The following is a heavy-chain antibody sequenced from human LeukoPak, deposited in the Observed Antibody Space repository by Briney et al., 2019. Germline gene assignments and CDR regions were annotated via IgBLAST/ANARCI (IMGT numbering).Heavy chain of an antibody. Sequence: GGSLRLSCAASEFSVGSNYMTWVRQAPGKGLEWVSLIYSGGSTYYADSVKGRFAISRDNSKNTLYLQMNSLRAEDTAVYYCARDLGQYYDTSDNWFDPWGQGTLVTVSS. D-gene: IGHD3-22*01. CDR1: EFSVGSNY. CDR3: ARDLGQYYDTSDNWFDP. V-gene: IGHV3-66*01. CDR2: IYSGGST. J-gene: IGHJ5*02.